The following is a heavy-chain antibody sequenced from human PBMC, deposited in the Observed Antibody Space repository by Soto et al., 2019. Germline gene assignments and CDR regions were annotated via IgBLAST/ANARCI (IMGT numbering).Heavy chain of an antibody. CDR3: ARTGDGHHDFLDY. D-gene: IGHD1-1*01. V-gene: IGHV3-7*01. J-gene: IGHJ4*02. CDR1: GFTFSSYW. Sequence: VHLDESGGGLVQPGGSLRLSCAASGFTFSSYWMNWVRQAPGKGLEWVANINQDGNEDNLLDSVKGRFTISRDNAQNSLFLQMNRLRVDDTAVYYCARTGDGHHDFLDYWGQGALVSVSS. CDR2: INQDGNED.